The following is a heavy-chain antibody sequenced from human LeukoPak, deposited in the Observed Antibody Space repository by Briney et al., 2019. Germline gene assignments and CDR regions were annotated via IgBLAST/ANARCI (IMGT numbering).Heavy chain of an antibody. J-gene: IGHJ4*02. CDR3: AKDSSDDDGD. D-gene: IGHD4-17*01. V-gene: IGHV3-30*18. Sequence: GGSLRLSCAASGFTFSSYGMHWVRQAPGKGLEWVAVISYDGSNKYYADSVKGRFTISRDNSKNTLYLQMNSLRAEDTAVYYCAKDSSDDDGDWGQGTLVTVSS. CDR2: ISYDGSNK. CDR1: GFTFSSYG.